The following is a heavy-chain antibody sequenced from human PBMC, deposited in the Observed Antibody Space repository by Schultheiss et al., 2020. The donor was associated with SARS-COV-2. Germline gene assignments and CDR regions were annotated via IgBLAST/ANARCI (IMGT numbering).Heavy chain of an antibody. CDR2: ISSSSSYI. D-gene: IGHD5-24*01. CDR3: AREMATEVDY. CDR1: GFTFSSYS. V-gene: IGHV3-21*01. J-gene: IGHJ4*02. Sequence: GGSLRLSCAASGFTFSSYSMNWVRQAPGKGLEWVSSISSSSSYIYYADSVKGRFTISRDNAKNTLYLQMNSLRAEDTAVYYCAREMATEVDYWGQGTLVTVSS.